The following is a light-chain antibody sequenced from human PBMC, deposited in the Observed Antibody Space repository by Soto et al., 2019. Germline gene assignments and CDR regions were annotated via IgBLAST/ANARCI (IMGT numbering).Light chain of an antibody. Sequence: QSVLTQPASVSGSPGQSITISCTGTSSTVGGFNVVSWYQQHPGKAPKVIIYEGIKRPSGVSNRFSGSNSGGTASLTISGLQAEDEADYYCCSYVGATTYVFGTGTKVTVL. CDR3: CSYVGATTYV. CDR1: SSTVGGFNV. CDR2: EGI. V-gene: IGLV2-23*01. J-gene: IGLJ1*01.